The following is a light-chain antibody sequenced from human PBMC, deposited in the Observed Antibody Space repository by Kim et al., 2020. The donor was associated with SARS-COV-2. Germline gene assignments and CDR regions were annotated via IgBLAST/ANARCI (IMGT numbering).Light chain of an antibody. CDR3: NSRDTSGNLWV. CDR2: NKD. CDR1: SLRNYH. Sequence: ALGQTVRITCQGNSLRNYHASWYQQRPGQAPVLVIYNKDNRPSGTPDRFSGSSSVDTASLTITGARAEDEADYYCNSRDTSGNLWVFGGGTQLTVL. J-gene: IGLJ3*02. V-gene: IGLV3-19*01.